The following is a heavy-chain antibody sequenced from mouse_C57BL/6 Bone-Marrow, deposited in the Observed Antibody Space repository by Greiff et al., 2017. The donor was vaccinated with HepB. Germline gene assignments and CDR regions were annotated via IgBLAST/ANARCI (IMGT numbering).Heavy chain of an antibody. CDR1: GFTFSDYG. Sequence: EVKLMESGGGLVKPGGSLKLSCAASGFTFSDYGMHWVRQAPEKGLEWVAYISSGSSTIYYADTVKGRFTISIDNAKNTLFLQMTSLRSEDTAMYYCARRTTVVATGRWYFDVWGTGTTVTVSS. CDR3: ARRTTVVATGRWYFDV. J-gene: IGHJ1*03. CDR2: ISSGSSTI. V-gene: IGHV5-17*01. D-gene: IGHD1-1*01.